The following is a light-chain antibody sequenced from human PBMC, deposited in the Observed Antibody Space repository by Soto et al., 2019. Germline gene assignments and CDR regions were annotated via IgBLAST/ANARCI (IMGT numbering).Light chain of an antibody. Sequence: EIVLTQSPGTLSLSPGERATLSCRASQSVSDMYLAWYQQKPGQAPRLLIYASNRATGIPDRFSGSGSGTDFTLTISRLESEDFAVYYCQHYGTSALFGPGTKVEIK. CDR1: QSVSDMY. CDR3: QHYGTSAL. V-gene: IGKV3-20*01. CDR2: AS. J-gene: IGKJ3*01.